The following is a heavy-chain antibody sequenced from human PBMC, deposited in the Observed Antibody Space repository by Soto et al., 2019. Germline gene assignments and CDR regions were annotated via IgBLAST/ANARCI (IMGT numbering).Heavy chain of an antibody. CDR1: GDSFNNNV. CDR3: ARGKNFSWSAYFY. V-gene: IGHV1-69*12. J-gene: IGHJ4*02. CDR2: LTPLFGTP. Sequence: QVQLMQSGAEVKKPGSSVKVSCRSSGDSFNNNVFNWARQAPGQGLEWMGGLTPLFGTPNYAPGFRGRVSITADESTSTVYMELSSLRSDDTAVYYCARGKNFSWSAYFYWGQETLVTVSS. D-gene: IGHD6-13*01.